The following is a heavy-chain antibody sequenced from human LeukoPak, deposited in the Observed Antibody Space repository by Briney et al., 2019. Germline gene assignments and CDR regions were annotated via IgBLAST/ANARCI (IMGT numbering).Heavy chain of an antibody. Sequence: GGSLRLSCAASGFTFSSYAMHWVRQAAGKGLEWVALVSYDGSNKYYADSVKGRFTISRDNSKNTLYLQMNSLRAENTAVYYCARGSWRLVRGAASFESWGQGTLVTVSS. V-gene: IGHV3-30-3*01. CDR2: VSYDGSNK. J-gene: IGHJ4*02. CDR1: GFTFSSYA. CDR3: ARGSWRLVRGAASFES. D-gene: IGHD3-10*01.